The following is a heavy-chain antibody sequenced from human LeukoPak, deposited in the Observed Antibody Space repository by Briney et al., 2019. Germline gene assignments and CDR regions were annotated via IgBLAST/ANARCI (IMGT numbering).Heavy chain of an antibody. CDR2: ISNDGGGT. D-gene: IGHD3-22*01. J-gene: IGHJ4*02. V-gene: IGHV3-23*01. Sequence: GGSLRLSCAASGFNLGSYGMSWVRQAPGKGLEWVSSISNDGGGTFSAGSVRGRFTISRDNSKNTLFLQMDSLRGEDTALYFCGRGSSGYVFDHWGQGSLVTVSS. CDR1: GFNLGSYG. CDR3: GRGSSGYVFDH.